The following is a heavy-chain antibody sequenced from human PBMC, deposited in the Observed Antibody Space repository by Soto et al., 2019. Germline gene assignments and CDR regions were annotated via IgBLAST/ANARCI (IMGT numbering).Heavy chain of an antibody. CDR2: IYWDDDK. D-gene: IGHD1-7*01. Sequence: QITLKESGPTLVRPTQTLTLTCSFSGFSLNTNGMGVGWIRQPPGKALEWLAFIYWDDDKRYSPSLKTRLTVTTDTSKNAVVLTLTNLDPLDTGTYCCAGWNYESGWDVWGQGTTVTVSS. J-gene: IGHJ6*02. V-gene: IGHV2-5*02. CDR1: GFSLNTNGMG. CDR3: AGWNYESGWDV.